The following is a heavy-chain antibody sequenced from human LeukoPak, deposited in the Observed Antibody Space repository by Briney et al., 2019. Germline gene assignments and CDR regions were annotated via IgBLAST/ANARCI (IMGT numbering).Heavy chain of an antibody. J-gene: IGHJ4*02. V-gene: IGHV4-39*01. CDR2: MYYDGSS. CDR1: GGSINSGTFY. D-gene: IGHD1-26*01. Sequence: SETLSLTSTVSGGSINSGTFYWGWIRQPPGKGLEWIGRMYYDGSSYYNPSLKSRVTTSVDTSKIQFSLKLTSVTAADTAVYFCARRSDSGSDDGEDYFDYWGQGTLDTVSS. CDR3: ARRSDSGSDDGEDYFDY.